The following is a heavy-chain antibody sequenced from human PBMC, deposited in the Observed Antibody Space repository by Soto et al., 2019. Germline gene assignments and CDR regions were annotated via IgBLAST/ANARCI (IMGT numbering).Heavy chain of an antibody. V-gene: IGHV4-61*01. CDR2: IYYSGST. Sequence: QVQLQESGPGLVKPSETLSLTCTVSGGSVSSGSYYWSWIRQPPGKGLEWIGYIYYSGSTNYNPSLKSRVTISVDTSKNQFSLKLSSVTAADTAVYYCARGELRLGELSFNPFDYWGQGTLVTVSS. J-gene: IGHJ4*02. CDR3: ARGELRLGELSFNPFDY. D-gene: IGHD3-16*02. CDR1: GGSVSSGSYY.